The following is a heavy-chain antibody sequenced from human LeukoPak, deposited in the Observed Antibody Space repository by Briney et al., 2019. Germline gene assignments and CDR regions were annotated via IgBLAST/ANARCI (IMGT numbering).Heavy chain of an antibody. CDR3: ASSFIREVHFDY. CDR1: GYTFTSYG. D-gene: IGHD1-26*01. J-gene: IGHJ4*02. V-gene: IGHV1-2*02. CDR2: INPNSGGT. Sequence: ASVKVSCKASGYTFTSYGISWVRQAPGQGLEWMGWINPNSGGTNYAQKFQGRVTMTRDTSISTAYMELSRLRSDDTAVYYCASSFIREVHFDYWGQGTLVTVSS.